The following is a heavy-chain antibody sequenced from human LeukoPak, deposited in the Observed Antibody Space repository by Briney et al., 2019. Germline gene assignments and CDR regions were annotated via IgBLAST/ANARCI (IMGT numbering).Heavy chain of an antibody. V-gene: IGHV4-59*08. CDR3: AKVSDRDSSGYYWGFEY. CDR2: IYCSGST. CDR1: GGSISGYY. J-gene: IGHJ4*02. Sequence: SETLSLTCTVSGGSISGYYWSWIRQPPGKGLECIGYIYCSGSTNYNPSLKSRVTISVDTSRNQFSLKLTSVTAADTAVYYCAKVSDRDSSGYYWGFEYWGQGTLVTVSS. D-gene: IGHD3-22*01.